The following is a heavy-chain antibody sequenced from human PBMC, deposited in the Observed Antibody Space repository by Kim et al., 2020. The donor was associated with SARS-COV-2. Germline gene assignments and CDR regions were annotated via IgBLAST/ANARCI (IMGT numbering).Heavy chain of an antibody. J-gene: IGHJ4*02. CDR2: ET. Sequence: ETIYAQKFQGRGTMTEDTSTDTAYMELSSLRSEDTAVYYCATSSSGWLDYWGQGTLVTVSS. D-gene: IGHD6-19*01. V-gene: IGHV1-24*01. CDR3: ATSSSGWLDY.